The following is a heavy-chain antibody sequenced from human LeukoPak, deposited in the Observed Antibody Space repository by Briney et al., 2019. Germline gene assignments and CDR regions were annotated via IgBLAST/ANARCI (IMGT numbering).Heavy chain of an antibody. Sequence: ASVKVSCKASGYTFTSYDINWVRQATGQGLEWMGWMNPNSGDTGYAQKFQGRVTMTRNTSISTAYMELSSLRSEDTAVYYCARGPRGSSSSHFDYWGQGTLVTVSP. V-gene: IGHV1-8*02. CDR1: GYTFTSYD. D-gene: IGHD6-6*01. CDR2: MNPNSGDT. CDR3: ARGPRGSSSSHFDY. J-gene: IGHJ4*02.